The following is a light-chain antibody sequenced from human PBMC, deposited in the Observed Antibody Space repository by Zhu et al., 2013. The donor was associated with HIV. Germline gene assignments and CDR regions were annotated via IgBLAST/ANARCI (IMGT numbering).Light chain of an antibody. Sequence: EVVLTQSPATLSVSPGEGATLSCRASQNVITNLAWYQQKPGQAPGLLIYGASTRATGIPARFSGSGSGTEFTLTISSLQSEDFAVYYCQQRITWPFTFGQGTRLXIK. CDR2: GAS. J-gene: IGKJ5*01. V-gene: IGKV3-15*01. CDR1: QNVITN. CDR3: QQRITWPFT.